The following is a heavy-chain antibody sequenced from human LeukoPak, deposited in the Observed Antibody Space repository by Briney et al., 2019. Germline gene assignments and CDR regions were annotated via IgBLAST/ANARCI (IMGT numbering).Heavy chain of an antibody. CDR1: GYSISSGYY. V-gene: IGHV4-38-2*01. J-gene: IGHJ4*02. CDR2: IYHSGST. CDR3: ARLLGPVYFDY. Sequence: SETLSLTCAVSGYSISSGYYWGWIRQPPGRGLEWIGSIYHSGSTYYNPSLKSRVTISVDTSKNQFSLKLSSVTAADTAVYYCARLLGPVYFDYWGQGTLVTVSS.